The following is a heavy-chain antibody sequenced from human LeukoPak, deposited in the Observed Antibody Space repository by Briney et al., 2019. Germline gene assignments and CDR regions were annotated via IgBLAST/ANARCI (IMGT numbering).Heavy chain of an antibody. CDR3: AKELDTMFFDY. V-gene: IGHV3-43*01. D-gene: IGHD3-10*02. Sequence: GGSLRLSCATSGFNFDRYSIHWVRQAPGKGLEWVSLAGWAGGTTFYSDSVRGRFTISRDSGRKSVYLQMNSLTTDDTAFYFCAKELDTMFFDYWGQGALVTVSS. CDR1: GFNFDRYS. J-gene: IGHJ4*02. CDR2: AGWAGGTT.